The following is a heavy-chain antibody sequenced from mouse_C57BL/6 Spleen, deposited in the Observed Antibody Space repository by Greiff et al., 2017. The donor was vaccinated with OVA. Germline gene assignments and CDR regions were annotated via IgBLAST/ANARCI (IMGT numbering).Heavy chain of an antibody. CDR3: AREVIYDGYYVYAMDY. D-gene: IGHD2-3*01. Sequence: VQLQQSGPELVKPGASVKISCKASGYAFSSSWMNWVKQRPGKGLEWIGRIYPGDGDTNYNGKFKGKATLTADKSSSTAYMQLSSLTSEDSAVYFGAREVIYDGYYVYAMDYWGQGTSVTVSS. J-gene: IGHJ4*01. CDR2: IYPGDGDT. V-gene: IGHV1-82*01. CDR1: GYAFSSSW.